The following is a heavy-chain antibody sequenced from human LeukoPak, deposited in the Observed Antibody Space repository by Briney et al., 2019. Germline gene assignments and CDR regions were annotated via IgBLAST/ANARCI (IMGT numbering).Heavy chain of an antibody. Sequence: PGESLQISCKGSGYSFSIYWIGWVRQMPGKGLEWMGIIYPDDSDTRYSPSFQRQVTISADKSVNTAYLQWSSLKASDTAIYFCARREYSSSSFHFDSWGQGTRVIVSS. J-gene: IGHJ4*02. CDR2: IYPDDSDT. V-gene: IGHV5-51*01. CDR1: GYSFSIYW. D-gene: IGHD6-6*01. CDR3: ARREYSSSSFHFDS.